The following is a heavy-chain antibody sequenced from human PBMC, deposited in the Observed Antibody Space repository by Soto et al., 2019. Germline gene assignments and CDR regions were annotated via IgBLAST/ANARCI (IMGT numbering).Heavy chain of an antibody. CDR1: GFTFSNYW. V-gene: IGHV3-7*05. J-gene: IGHJ3*02. CDR2: IKEDGSEK. Sequence: EVQLVESGGGLVQPGGSLRLSCAASGFTFSNYWMSWVRQAPGKGLEWVANIKEDGSEKNYVDSVKGRFTISRDNAKNSLYLQMNSLRAEETAVYYCARTTAFETWGQGTMVTVSP. D-gene: IGHD1-1*01. CDR3: ARTTAFET.